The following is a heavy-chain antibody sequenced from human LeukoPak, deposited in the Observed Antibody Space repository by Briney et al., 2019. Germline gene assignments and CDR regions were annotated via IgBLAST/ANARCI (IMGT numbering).Heavy chain of an antibody. Sequence: PSETLSLTCTVSGGSISSYYWSWLRQPPGKGLEWIGYIYYSGSTNYNPSLKSRVTISVDTSKNQFSLKLSSVTAADTAVYYCARVEHSSGWYYYYGMDVWGQGTTVTVSS. J-gene: IGHJ6*02. CDR2: IYYSGST. CDR1: GGSISSYY. CDR3: ARVEHSSGWYYYYGMDV. V-gene: IGHV4-59*01. D-gene: IGHD6-19*01.